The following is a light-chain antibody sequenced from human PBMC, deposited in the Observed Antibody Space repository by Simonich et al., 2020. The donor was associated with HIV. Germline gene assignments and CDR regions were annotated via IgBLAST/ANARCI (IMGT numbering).Light chain of an antibody. CDR1: QSVSSN. V-gene: IGKV3-15*01. CDR2: DAS. CDR3: LQDYTTSWT. Sequence: EMVMTQSPATLSLSPGERATLSCRASQSVSSNLAWYQQKPGQAPTLLIYDASTRATGIPARFSGSGSGTDFTLTISSLQPEDVATYYCLQDYTTSWTFGQGTKVEIK. J-gene: IGKJ1*01.